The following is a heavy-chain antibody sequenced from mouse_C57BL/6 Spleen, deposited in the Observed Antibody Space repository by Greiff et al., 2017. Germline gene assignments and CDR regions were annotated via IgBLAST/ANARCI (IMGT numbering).Heavy chain of an antibody. V-gene: IGHV3-6*01. Sequence: EVQLQESGPGLVKPSQSLSLTCSVTGYSITSGYYWNWIRQFPGNKLAWMGYISYNGSNKYNPSLKNRISITRDTSKNQFFLKLNSVTTEDTATYFCTAGSAMDYWGQGTSVTVSS. D-gene: IGHD1-2*01. J-gene: IGHJ4*01. CDR2: ISYNGSN. CDR1: GYSITSGYY. CDR3: TAGSAMDY.